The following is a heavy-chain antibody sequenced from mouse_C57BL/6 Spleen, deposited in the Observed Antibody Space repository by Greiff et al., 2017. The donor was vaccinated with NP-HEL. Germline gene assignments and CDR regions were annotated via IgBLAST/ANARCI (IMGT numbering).Heavy chain of an antibody. CDR2: IRLKSDNYAT. V-gene: IGHV6-3*01. D-gene: IGHD1-1*01. Sequence: EVKVEESGGGLVQPGGSMKLSCVASGFTFSNYWMNWVRQSPEKGLEWVAQIRLKSDNYATHYAESVKGRFTISRDDSKSSVYLQMNNLRAEDTGIYYCTAYYYGSSSFDYWGQGTTLTVSS. J-gene: IGHJ2*01. CDR3: TAYYYGSSSFDY. CDR1: GFTFSNYW.